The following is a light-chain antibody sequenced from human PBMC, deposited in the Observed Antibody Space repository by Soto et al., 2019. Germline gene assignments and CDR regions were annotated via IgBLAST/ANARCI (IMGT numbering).Light chain of an antibody. V-gene: IGKV3-15*01. CDR2: GAS. CDR3: QQYNNWPIFT. CDR1: QSVSSN. J-gene: IGKJ3*01. Sequence: EIVMTQSPATLSVSPGERATLSCRASQSVSSNLAWYQQKPGQAPRLLIYGASTRATGIPARFSGSGSGTEFTPTIISLQSEDFAVYYCQQYNNWPIFTFGPGTKVDIK.